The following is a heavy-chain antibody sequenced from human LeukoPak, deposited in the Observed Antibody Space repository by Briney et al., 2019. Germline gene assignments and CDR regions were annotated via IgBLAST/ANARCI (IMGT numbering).Heavy chain of an antibody. V-gene: IGHV3-30-3*01. CDR3: ARGGGSSTRRWFDP. J-gene: IGHJ5*02. D-gene: IGHD6-13*01. CDR2: ISYDGNNK. CDR1: GFTFSSYA. Sequence: GGSLRLSCAASGFTFSSYAMHWVRQAPGKGLEWVAVISYDGNNKYYTDSVKGRFTISRDNSKNTLYLQMNSLRPEDTAVYHCARGGGSSTRRWFDPCGQGTLVTVSS.